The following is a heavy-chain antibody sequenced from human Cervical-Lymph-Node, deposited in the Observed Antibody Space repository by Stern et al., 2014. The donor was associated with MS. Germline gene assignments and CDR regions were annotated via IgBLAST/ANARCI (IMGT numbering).Heavy chain of an antibody. Sequence: QVQLVESGGGVVQPGRSLGLSCAVSGFTFSRYVMHWVRRAQGTGLEWVASISNDAINEDYADSVKGRFTISRDNPKNTLFLQMNSLRSDDTAIYYCARATTVLSPILDFWGQGTLLTVSS. CDR1: GFTFSRYV. J-gene: IGHJ4*02. CDR3: ARATTVLSPILDF. V-gene: IGHV3-30-3*01. D-gene: IGHD4-17*01. CDR2: ISNDAINE.